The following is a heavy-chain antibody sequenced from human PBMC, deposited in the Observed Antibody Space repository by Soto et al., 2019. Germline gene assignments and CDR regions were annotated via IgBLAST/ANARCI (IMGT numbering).Heavy chain of an antibody. CDR3: ARDSYYYDSSGYYFWFDP. V-gene: IGHV1-69*04. Sequence: GASVKVSCKASGGTFSSYTISWVRQAPGQGLEWMGRIIPILGIANYAQKFQGRVTITADKSTSTAYMELSSLRSEDTAVYYCARDSYYYDSSGYYFWFDPWGQGTLVTVSS. D-gene: IGHD3-22*01. J-gene: IGHJ5*02. CDR1: GGTFSSYT. CDR2: IIPILGIA.